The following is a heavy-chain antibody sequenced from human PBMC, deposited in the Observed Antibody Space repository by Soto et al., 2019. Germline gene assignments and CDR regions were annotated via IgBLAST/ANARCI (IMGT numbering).Heavy chain of an antibody. CDR1: GFTFSSYW. J-gene: IGHJ6*02. Sequence: GGSLRLSCAASGFTFSSYWMHWVRQAPGKGLVWVSRINSDGSSTSYADSVKGRFTISRDNAKNTLYLQMNSLRAEDTAVYYCAREFVVVPASRYYYYGIDAWGQGTTVPVSS. V-gene: IGHV3-74*01. CDR3: AREFVVVPASRYYYYGIDA. CDR2: INSDGSST. D-gene: IGHD2-2*01.